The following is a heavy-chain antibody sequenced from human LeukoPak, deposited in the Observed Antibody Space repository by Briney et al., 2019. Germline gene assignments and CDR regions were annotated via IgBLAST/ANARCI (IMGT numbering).Heavy chain of an antibody. V-gene: IGHV4-31*03. CDR1: GGSISSGGYY. CDR3: ARLLGYCSGGSCYPLGHFDY. CDR2: IYYSGST. D-gene: IGHD2-15*01. J-gene: IGHJ4*02. Sequence: SETLSLTCPVSGGSISSGGYYWSWIRQHPGKGLEWIGYIYYSGSTYYNPSLKSRVTISVDTSKNQFSLKLSSVTAADTAVYYCARLLGYCSGGSCYPLGHFDYWGQGTLVTVSS.